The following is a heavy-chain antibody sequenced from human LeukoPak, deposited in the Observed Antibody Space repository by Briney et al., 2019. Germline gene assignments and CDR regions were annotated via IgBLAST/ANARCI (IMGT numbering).Heavy chain of an antibody. V-gene: IGHV3-48*01. D-gene: IGHD5-18*01. CDR2: LARTSSAT. J-gene: IGHJ5*01. Sequence: GGSLRLSCVGSGFRFSSYDMNWVRQAPGRGLEWLSYLARTSSATWYADSVKGRFTIFRDNAKSSLYLQMNSLRVEDTAVYYCATGGSEYRSDWFDSWGQGTLVNVAS. CDR3: ATGGSEYRSDWFDS. CDR1: GFRFSSYD.